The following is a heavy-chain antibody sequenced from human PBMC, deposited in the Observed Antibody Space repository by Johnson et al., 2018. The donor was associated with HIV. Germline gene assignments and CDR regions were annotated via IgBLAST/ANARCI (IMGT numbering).Heavy chain of an antibody. J-gene: IGHJ3*02. Sequence: VQLVESGGGVVQPGGSLRLSCAASGFTVSRNYMSWVRQAPGKGLEWVSVIYSGGSTYYADSVKGRFTISRDNSKNTLYLQMNSLRAEDTAVYYCAKGITMIPDAFDIWGQGTMVTVSS. CDR3: AKGITMIPDAFDI. V-gene: IGHV3-66*01. CDR1: GFTVSRNY. CDR2: IYSGGST. D-gene: IGHD3-22*01.